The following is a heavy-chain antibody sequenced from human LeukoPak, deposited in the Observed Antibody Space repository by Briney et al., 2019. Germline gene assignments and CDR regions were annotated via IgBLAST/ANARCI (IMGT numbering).Heavy chain of an antibody. CDR1: GGSIRSNNYY. CDR3: AREEVPHGFDI. V-gene: IGHV4-39*07. Sequence: TSETLSLTCTVSGGSIRSNNYYWCWIRQPPGEGLEWIGSIYYGGSTYYNPSLKSRVTMSLDTSKNQFSLKLSSVTAADTAVYYCAREEVPHGFDIWGQGTMVTVSS. CDR2: IYYGGST. J-gene: IGHJ3*02.